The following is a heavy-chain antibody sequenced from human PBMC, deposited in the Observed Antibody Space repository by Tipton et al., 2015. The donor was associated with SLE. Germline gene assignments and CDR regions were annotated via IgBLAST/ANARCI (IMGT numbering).Heavy chain of an antibody. J-gene: IGHJ4*02. CDR2: IYTFGGT. CDR1: GDSVSSGGYY. V-gene: IGHV4-61*09. CDR3: ARESLSRLDY. Sequence: TLSLTCTVSGDSVSSGGYYWTWIRQPAGGGLEWIGQIYTFGGTNYNPSLKSRVTMSLDASKNQFSLKLTSVTATDTAVYYCARESLSRLDYWGQGMLVTVSS. D-gene: IGHD5/OR15-5a*01.